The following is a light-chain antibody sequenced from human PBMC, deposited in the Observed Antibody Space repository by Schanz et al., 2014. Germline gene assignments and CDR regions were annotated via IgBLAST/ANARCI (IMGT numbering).Light chain of an antibody. CDR3: QQSYSTPLT. CDR1: QSISTY. V-gene: IGKV1-39*01. J-gene: IGKJ3*01. Sequence: DIQMTQSPSSLSASVRDRVTIACRASQSISTYLHWYQQKPGQAPKLLIYAASNLQSGVPSRFSGSGSGTDFTLTISSLQPEDFATYYCQQSYSTPLTFGPGTKVDIK. CDR2: AAS.